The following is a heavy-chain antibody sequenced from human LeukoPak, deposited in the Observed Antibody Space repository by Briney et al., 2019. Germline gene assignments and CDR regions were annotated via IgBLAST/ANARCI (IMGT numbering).Heavy chain of an antibody. CDR1: GFTFSDYY. Sequence: GGSLRLSCAASGFTFSDYYMSWIRQAPGKGLEWVSYISSSGSTIYYADSVKGRFTISRDNAKNSLYLQMNSLRAEDTAVYYCARANVTMVRGVSDYYYYGMDAWGQGTTVTVSS. CDR2: ISSSGSTI. J-gene: IGHJ6*02. CDR3: ARANVTMVRGVSDYYYYGMDA. D-gene: IGHD3-10*01. V-gene: IGHV3-11*01.